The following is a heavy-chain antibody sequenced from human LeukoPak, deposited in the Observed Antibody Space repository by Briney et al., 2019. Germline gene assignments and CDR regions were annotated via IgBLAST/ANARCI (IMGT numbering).Heavy chain of an antibody. CDR3: ARVLRYFDLASYYYYYYMDV. CDR1: GYTFTSYD. J-gene: IGHJ6*03. D-gene: IGHD3-9*01. Sequence: GASVKVSCKASGYTFTSYDINWVRQATGQGLEWMGWMNPNSGNTGYAQKFQGRVTMTRNTSISTAYMELSSLRSEDTAVYYCARVLRYFDLASYYYYYYMDVWGKGTTVTVSS. CDR2: MNPNSGNT. V-gene: IGHV1-8*01.